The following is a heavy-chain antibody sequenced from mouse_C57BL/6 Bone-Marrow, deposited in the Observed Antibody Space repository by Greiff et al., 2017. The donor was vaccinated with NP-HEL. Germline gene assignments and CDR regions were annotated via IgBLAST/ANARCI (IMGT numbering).Heavy chain of an antibody. J-gene: IGHJ2*01. CDR2: INPNNGGT. V-gene: IGHV1-26*01. CDR1: GYTFTDYY. D-gene: IGHD2-5*01. CDR3: ARWGYSKAY. Sequence: VQLQQSGPELVKPGASVKISCKASGYTFTDYYMNWVKQSHGKSLEWIGDINPNNGGTSYNQKFKGKATLTVDKSSSTAYMELRSLTSEDSAVYYCARWGYSKAYWGQGTTLTVSA.